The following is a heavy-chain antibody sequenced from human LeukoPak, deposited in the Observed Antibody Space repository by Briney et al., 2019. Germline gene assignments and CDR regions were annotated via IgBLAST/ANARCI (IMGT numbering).Heavy chain of an antibody. CDR3: ARGGDYGTAFDI. V-gene: IGHV4-30-2*01. CDR1: GGSISSGGYS. D-gene: IGHD4-17*01. Sequence: PSETLSLTCAVSGGSISSGGYSWSWIRQPPGKGLEWIGYIYHSGSTYYNPSLKSRVTISVDRSKNQFSLKLSSVTAADTAVYYCARGGDYGTAFDIWGQGTVVTVSS. J-gene: IGHJ3*02. CDR2: IYHSGST.